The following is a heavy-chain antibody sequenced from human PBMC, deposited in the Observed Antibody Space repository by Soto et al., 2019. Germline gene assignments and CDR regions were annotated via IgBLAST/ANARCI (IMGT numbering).Heavy chain of an antibody. Sequence: SETLSLTCAVSGGSISSGGYSWSWIRQPPGKGLEWIGYIYHSGSTYYNPSLESRVTISVDRSKNQFSLKLSSVTAADTAVYYCARVRASFDYYDSSGYYYHSPSYFDYWGQGTLVTVSS. CDR1: GGSISSGGYS. J-gene: IGHJ4*02. V-gene: IGHV4-30-2*01. CDR2: IYHSGST. D-gene: IGHD3-22*01. CDR3: ARVRASFDYYDSSGYYYHSPSYFDY.